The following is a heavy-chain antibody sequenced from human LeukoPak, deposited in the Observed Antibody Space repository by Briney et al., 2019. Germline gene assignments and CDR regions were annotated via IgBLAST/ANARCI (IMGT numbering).Heavy chain of an antibody. D-gene: IGHD3-3*01. CDR2: IYYSGST. V-gene: IGHV4-31*03. Sequence: SETLSLTCTVSGGSISSDGYYWSWIRQHPGKGLEWIGYIYYSGSTYYNPSLKSRVTISVDTSKNQFSLKLSSVTAADTAVYYCARAYYDFWSGFNWFDPWGQGTLVTVSS. CDR3: ARAYYDFWSGFNWFDP. CDR1: GGSISSDGYY. J-gene: IGHJ5*02.